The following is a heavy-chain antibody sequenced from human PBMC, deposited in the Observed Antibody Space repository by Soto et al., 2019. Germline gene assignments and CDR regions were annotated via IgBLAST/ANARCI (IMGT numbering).Heavy chain of an antibody. CDR3: ARDQGYSGYASYFDY. CDR2: IYDSGST. CDR1: GGSISSGGFY. Sequence: SETLSLTCTVSGGSISSGGFYWSWIRQHPGKGLECIGYIYDSGSTYYNPSLKGRVSISVDTSRNQFSLKLTSVTAADTAVYYCARDQGYSGYASYFDYWGQGALVTVSS. V-gene: IGHV4-31*03. D-gene: IGHD5-12*01. J-gene: IGHJ4*02.